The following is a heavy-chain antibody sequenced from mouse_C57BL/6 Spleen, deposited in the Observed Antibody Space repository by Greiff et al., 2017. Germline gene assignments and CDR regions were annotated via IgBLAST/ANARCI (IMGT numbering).Heavy chain of an antibody. J-gene: IGHJ4*01. Sequence: VQLQQSGPEPVKPGASVKIFCKASGYSFTDYNMTWVKQSNGKSLEWIGVINPNYGTTSYNQKFKGKATLTVDQSSSTAYMQLNSLTSEDSAVYYCASPYYSGSSLDAMDYWGQGTSVTVSS. CDR2: INPNYGTT. CDR3: ASPYYSGSSLDAMDY. CDR1: GYSFTDYN. D-gene: IGHD1-1*01. V-gene: IGHV1-39*01.